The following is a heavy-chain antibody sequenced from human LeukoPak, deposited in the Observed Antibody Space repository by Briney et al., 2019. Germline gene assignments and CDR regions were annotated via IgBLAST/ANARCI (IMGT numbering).Heavy chain of an antibody. D-gene: IGHD3-22*01. Sequence: SQTLSLTCTVSGGSISSGNNHWSWIRQPAGKGLEWIGRIYTSGSTNYNPSLKSRVTISVDTSKNQFSLKLSSVTAADTAVYYCARDGPYDSSGYIRNYWGQGTLVTVSS. CDR3: ARDGPYDSSGYIRNY. CDR1: GGSISSGNNH. CDR2: IYTSGST. V-gene: IGHV4-61*02. J-gene: IGHJ4*02.